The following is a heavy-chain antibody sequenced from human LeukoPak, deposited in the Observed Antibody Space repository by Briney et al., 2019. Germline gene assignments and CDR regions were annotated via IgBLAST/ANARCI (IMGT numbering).Heavy chain of an antibody. CDR1: GFTFSTYT. CDR2: ISSSSSYI. Sequence: GGSLRLSCAASGFTFSTYTMNWVRQAPGKGLEWVSSISSSSSYIAYSDSVKGRFTISRDNAKNTLYLQMSSLRAEDTAVYYCARDYGEGGYYFDYWGQGTLVTVSS. D-gene: IGHD4-17*01. V-gene: IGHV3-21*01. J-gene: IGHJ4*02. CDR3: ARDYGEGGYYFDY.